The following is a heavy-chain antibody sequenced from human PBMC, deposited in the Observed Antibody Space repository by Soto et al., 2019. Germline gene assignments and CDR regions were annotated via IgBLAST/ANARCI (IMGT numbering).Heavy chain of an antibody. CDR3: ARNQLLWDAFDI. J-gene: IGHJ3*02. Sequence: GASVKVSFKASGYTFTSYGISWVRQAPGQGLEWMGWISAYNGNTNYAQKLQGRVTMTTDTSTSTAYMGLRSLRSDDTAVYYCARNQLLWDAFDIWGQGTMVTVSS. CDR2: ISAYNGNT. D-gene: IGHD2-2*01. CDR1: GYTFTSYG. V-gene: IGHV1-18*01.